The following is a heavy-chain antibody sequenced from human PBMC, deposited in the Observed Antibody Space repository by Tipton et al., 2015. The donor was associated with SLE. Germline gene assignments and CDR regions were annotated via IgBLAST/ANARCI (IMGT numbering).Heavy chain of an antibody. J-gene: IGHJ4*02. CDR2: FYFSGSS. Sequence: TLSLTCSVSGVSISTYYWSWIRQSPGKGLEWIGFFYFSGSSQYNPSLKSRVAISVDTSKNQFSLKLTSVTAADTAMYFCARGFFHDYWSAEQGRKSFYFDNWGQGALVTVSS. D-gene: IGHD3-3*01. CDR1: GVSISTYY. V-gene: IGHV4-59*12. CDR3: ARGFFHDYWSAEQGRKSFYFDN.